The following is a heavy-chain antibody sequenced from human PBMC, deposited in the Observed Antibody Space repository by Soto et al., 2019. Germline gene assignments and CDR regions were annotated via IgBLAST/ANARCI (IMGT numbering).Heavy chain of an antibody. Sequence: EGQLVESGGGLVQPGGSLRLSCAASGFIFSSYWMTWVRQAPGKGLEWVANIKQDASEEYYVGSVKGRFTISRDNAKNSLYLQMNSLRAEDTAVYYCAREVMLRGVIGNYYYMDVWVKGTTVTVSS. CDR3: AREVMLRGVIGNYYYMDV. D-gene: IGHD3-10*01. CDR2: IKQDASEE. J-gene: IGHJ6*03. CDR1: GFIFSSYW. V-gene: IGHV3-7*01.